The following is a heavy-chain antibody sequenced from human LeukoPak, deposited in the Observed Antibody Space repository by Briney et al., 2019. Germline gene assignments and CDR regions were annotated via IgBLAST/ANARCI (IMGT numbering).Heavy chain of an antibody. CDR2: IRSDGSNK. J-gene: IGHJ3*02. CDR1: GFSFSSYG. D-gene: IGHD4-23*01. V-gene: IGHV3-30*02. Sequence: PGGSLRLSCAGSGFSFSSYGMHWVRQAPGKGLEWMAFIRSDGSNKYYADSVKGRFTISRDNAKNSLYLQMNSLRAEDTAVYYCARDDGGIFNDAFDIWGQGTMVTVSS. CDR3: ARDDGGIFNDAFDI.